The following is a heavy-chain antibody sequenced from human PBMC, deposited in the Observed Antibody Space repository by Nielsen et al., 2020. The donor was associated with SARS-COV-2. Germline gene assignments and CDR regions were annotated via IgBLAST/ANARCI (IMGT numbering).Heavy chain of an antibody. D-gene: IGHD6-13*01. CDR3: AKATHHSSWYRYYYYYGMDV. CDR2: ISSSSSYI. Sequence: GESLKISCAASGFTFSSYSMNWVRQAPGKGLEWVSSISSSSSYIYYADSVKGRFTISRDNSKNTLYLQMNSLRAEDTAVYYCAKATHHSSWYRYYYYYGMDVWGQGTTVTVSS. V-gene: IGHV3-21*01. J-gene: IGHJ6*02. CDR1: GFTFSSYS.